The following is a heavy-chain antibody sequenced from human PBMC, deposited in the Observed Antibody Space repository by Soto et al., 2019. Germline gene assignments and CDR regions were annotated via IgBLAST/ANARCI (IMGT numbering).Heavy chain of an antibody. CDR3: ARQGGWFDP. Sequence: QVQLQESGPGLVKPSETLSLTCTVSGGSIRSYYWSWIRQPPGKGLEWIGSIYYSGRTNYKPSLKSRVTITVDTSKNQFSLKLSSVTAADTAVYYCARQGGWFDPWGQGTLVTVSS. CDR1: GGSIRSYY. V-gene: IGHV4-59*08. CDR2: IYYSGRT. J-gene: IGHJ5*02. D-gene: IGHD1-26*01.